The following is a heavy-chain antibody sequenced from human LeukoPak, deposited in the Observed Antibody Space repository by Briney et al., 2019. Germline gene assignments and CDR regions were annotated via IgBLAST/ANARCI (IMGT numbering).Heavy chain of an antibody. D-gene: IGHD3-10*01. CDR2: INSHGSST. CDR1: GFTFSSYW. Sequence: GGSLRLSCAASGFTFSSYWMHWVRQAPGKGLVWVSRINSHGSSTNYADSVKGRFTISRDNAKNTLYLQMNSLRVEDTAVYYCARAPPDGSGSYYPGAYWGQGTLVTVSS. J-gene: IGHJ4*02. V-gene: IGHV3-74*01. CDR3: ARAPPDGSGSYYPGAY.